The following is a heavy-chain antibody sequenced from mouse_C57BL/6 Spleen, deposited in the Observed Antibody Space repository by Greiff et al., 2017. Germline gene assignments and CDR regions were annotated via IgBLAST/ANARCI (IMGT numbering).Heavy chain of an antibody. CDR2: IYPGSGST. CDR1: GYTFTSYW. CDR3: ARRGSSVYAMDY. J-gene: IGHJ4*01. Sequence: VQLQQPGAELVKPGASVKMSCKASGYTFTSYWITWVKQRPGQGLEWIGDIYPGSGSTNYNEKFKSKATLTVDTSSSTTYMQLSSLTSEDSAVYYCARRGSSVYAMDYWGQGTSVTVSS. V-gene: IGHV1-55*01. D-gene: IGHD3-2*02.